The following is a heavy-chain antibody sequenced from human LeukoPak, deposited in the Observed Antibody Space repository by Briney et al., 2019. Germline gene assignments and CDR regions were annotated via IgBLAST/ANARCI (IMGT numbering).Heavy chain of an antibody. Sequence: PSETLSLTCAVYGGSFSGYFWIWVRQPPGKGLEWIGEINHSGSTNYNPSLKSRVTISVDTSKNQFSLKLSSVTAADTAVYYCARRGRYSFAYMDVWGKGTTVTVSS. CDR1: GGSFSGYF. J-gene: IGHJ6*03. V-gene: IGHV4-34*01. CDR2: INHSGST. CDR3: ARRGRYSFAYMDV. D-gene: IGHD2-15*01.